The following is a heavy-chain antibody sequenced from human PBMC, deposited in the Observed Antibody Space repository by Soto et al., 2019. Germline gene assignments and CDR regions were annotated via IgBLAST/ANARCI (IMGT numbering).Heavy chain of an antibody. CDR1: GYTFTSYA. J-gene: IGHJ4*02. CDR3: ARSNLVNTIVRGVIPALNDY. CDR2: INAGNGNT. V-gene: IGHV1-3*01. D-gene: IGHD3-10*01. Sequence: QVQLVQSGAEVKKPGASVKVSCKASGYTFTSYAMHWVRQAPGQRLEWMGWINAGNGNTKYSQKFQGRVTITRDTSASTAYMELSSLRSEDTAVYYCARSNLVNTIVRGVIPALNDYCGQGTLVTVSS.